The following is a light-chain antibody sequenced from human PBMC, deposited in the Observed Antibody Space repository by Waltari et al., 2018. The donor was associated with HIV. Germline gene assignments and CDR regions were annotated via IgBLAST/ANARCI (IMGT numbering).Light chain of an antibody. Sequence: QSALTQPPSVSGSPGQSVTISCTGTSSDVGSYNRVPWYQQPPGTAPKLMIYEVSNRPAGVPDRFSGSKSGNTASLTISGLQAEDEADYYCSSYTIRGTVIFGGGTKLTVL. J-gene: IGLJ2*01. CDR3: SSYTIRGTVI. CDR2: EVS. V-gene: IGLV2-18*02. CDR1: SSDVGSYNR.